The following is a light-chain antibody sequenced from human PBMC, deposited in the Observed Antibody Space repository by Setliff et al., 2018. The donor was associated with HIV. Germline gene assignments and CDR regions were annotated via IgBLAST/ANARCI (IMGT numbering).Light chain of an antibody. CDR2: GNN. V-gene: IGLV1-40*01. Sequence: QSVLTQPPSVSGTPGQRVTISCTGSSSNFGAGYDVHWYQQLPGTAPKLLISGNNNRPSGVPDRFSGSKSGTSASLAITGLQAEDEADYYCQSYDSSLSVYVFGTGTKVTVL. CDR3: QSYDSSLSVYV. CDR1: SSNFGAGYD. J-gene: IGLJ1*01.